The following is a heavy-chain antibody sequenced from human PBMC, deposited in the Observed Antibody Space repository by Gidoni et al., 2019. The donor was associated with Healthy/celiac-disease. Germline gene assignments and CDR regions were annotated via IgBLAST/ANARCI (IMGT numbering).Heavy chain of an antibody. V-gene: IGHV3-9*01. J-gene: IGHJ6*02. D-gene: IGHD2-15*01. CDR3: AKGWRYCSGGSCYSGDDYYGMDV. CDR2: ISWNSGSI. Sequence: RLSCAASGLTFYDYAMHWVRQSPGKGLEWVSGISWNSGSIGYSDSVKGRVTISRDNAKNSLYLQMNSLRAEDTALYYCAKGWRYCSGGSCYSGDDYYGMDVWGQGTTVTVSS. CDR1: GLTFYDYA.